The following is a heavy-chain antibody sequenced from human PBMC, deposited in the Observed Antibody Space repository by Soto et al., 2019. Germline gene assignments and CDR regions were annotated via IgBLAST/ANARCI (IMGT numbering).Heavy chain of an antibody. D-gene: IGHD4-17*01. J-gene: IGHJ3*02. CDR1: GGTFSSYA. Sequence: SVKVSFKASGGTFSSYAISWLRQAPGQGLEWMGGIIPIFGTANYAQKFQGRVTITADESTSTAYMELSRLRSDDTAVYYCARLGRSYGGDAFDIWGQGTMVTVSS. V-gene: IGHV1-69*13. CDR2: IIPIFGTA. CDR3: ARLGRSYGGDAFDI.